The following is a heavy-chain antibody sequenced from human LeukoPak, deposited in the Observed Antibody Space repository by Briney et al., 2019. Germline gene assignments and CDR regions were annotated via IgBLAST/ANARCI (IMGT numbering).Heavy chain of an antibody. CDR3: ARVRSRGVFDY. D-gene: IGHD3-10*01. Sequence: GGSLRLSCAASGFTFSSYDMHWVRQAPGKGLEWVSAIGTAGDTYYPGSVKGRFTISRENAKNSLYLQMNSLRAGDTAVYYCARVRSRGVFDYWGQGTLVTVSS. V-gene: IGHV3-13*01. CDR1: GFTFSSYD. CDR2: IGTAGDT. J-gene: IGHJ4*02.